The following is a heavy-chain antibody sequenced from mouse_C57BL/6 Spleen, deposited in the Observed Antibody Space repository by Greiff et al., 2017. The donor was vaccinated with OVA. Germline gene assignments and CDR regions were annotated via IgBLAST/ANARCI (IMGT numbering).Heavy chain of an antibody. V-gene: IGHV1-55*01. CDR2: IYPGSGST. D-gene: IGHD2-4*01. CDR3: ARGDYDYDGYFDV. CDR1: GYTFTSYW. Sequence: VQLQQPGAELVKPGASVKMSCKASGYTFTSYWITWVKQRPGQGLEWIGDIYPGSGSTNYNEKFKSKATQTVDTSSSTAYMQLRSLTSEDSAVYFCARGDYDYDGYFDVWGTGTTVTVSS. J-gene: IGHJ1*03.